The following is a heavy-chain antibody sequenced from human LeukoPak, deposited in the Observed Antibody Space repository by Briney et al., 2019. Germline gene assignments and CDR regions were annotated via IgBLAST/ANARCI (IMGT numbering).Heavy chain of an antibody. Sequence: SETLSLTCTDSGGSISSYYWSWIRQPPGKGLEWIGYIYYSGSTNYNPSLKSRVTISVDTSKNQFSLKLSSVTAADTAVYYCARLGYYYDSSGYLFDYWGQGTLVTVSS. CDR1: GGSISSYY. CDR2: IYYSGST. CDR3: ARLGYYYDSSGYLFDY. V-gene: IGHV4-59*08. D-gene: IGHD3-22*01. J-gene: IGHJ4*02.